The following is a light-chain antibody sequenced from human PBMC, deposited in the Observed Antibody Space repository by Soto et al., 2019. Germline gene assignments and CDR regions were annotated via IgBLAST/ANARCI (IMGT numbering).Light chain of an antibody. Sequence: QSVLTQPPSASGSPGQSVAISCTGTSSDVGAYNWVSWYLQHPVKAPQLLIYDVSTRPSGVSNRFSGSKSGNTASLTISGLQAEDEAHYYCSLYAGGDDVIFGGGTKLTVL. CDR2: DVS. J-gene: IGLJ2*01. CDR3: SLYAGGDDVI. CDR1: SSDVGAYNW. V-gene: IGLV2-8*01.